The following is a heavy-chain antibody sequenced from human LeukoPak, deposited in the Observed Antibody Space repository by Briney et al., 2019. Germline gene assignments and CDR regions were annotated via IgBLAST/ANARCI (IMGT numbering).Heavy chain of an antibody. CDR1: GFSFISYG. J-gene: IGHJ4*02. V-gene: IGHV3-30*18. D-gene: IGHD4-17*01. CDR2: ISDAGRIK. Sequence: GGSLRLSCGASGFSFISYGMHWVRQAPGKGLEWVGVISDAGRIKHYADSVKGRFTISRDNSKDTLYLQMNSLRAEDTAVYYCAKRPSDYGDYVSYFDHWGQGTLVTVSS. CDR3: AKRPSDYGDYVSYFDH.